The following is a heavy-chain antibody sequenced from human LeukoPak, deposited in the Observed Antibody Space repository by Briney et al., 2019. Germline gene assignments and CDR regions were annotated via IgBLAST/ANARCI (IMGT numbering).Heavy chain of an antibody. V-gene: IGHV1-8*01. CDR1: GYTFTSYD. CDR2: VNPNSGNT. J-gene: IGHJ4*02. Sequence: VASVKVSCKTSGYTFTSYDLNWVRQATGQGLEWMGWVNPNSGNTGYAQKFQGRVTITRNTSISTAYMELSRLRSDDTAVYYCARDERYDSSGYPFDYWGQGTLVTVSS. CDR3: ARDERYDSSGYPFDY. D-gene: IGHD3-22*01.